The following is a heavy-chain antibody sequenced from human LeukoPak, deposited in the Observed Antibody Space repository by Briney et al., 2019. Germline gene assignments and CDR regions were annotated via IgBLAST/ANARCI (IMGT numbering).Heavy chain of an antibody. CDR2: IYTSGST. J-gene: IGHJ6*03. V-gene: IGHV4-61*02. CDR1: GGSINSGSYY. CDR3: ARDYYDSSGFYYYYMDV. Sequence: SETLSLTCTVSGGSINSGSYYWSWIRQPAGKGLEWIGRIYTSGSTNYSPSLKSRVTISVDTSKNQFSLKLSSVTAADTAVYYCARDYYDSSGFYYYYMDVWGKGTTVTISS. D-gene: IGHD3-22*01.